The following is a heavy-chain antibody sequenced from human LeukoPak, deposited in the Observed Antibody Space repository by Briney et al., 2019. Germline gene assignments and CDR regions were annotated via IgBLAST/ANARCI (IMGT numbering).Heavy chain of an antibody. D-gene: IGHD3-22*01. CDR2: IYYSGST. Sequence: PSETLSLTCTVSGGSISSYYWSWIRQPPGKGLEWIGYIYYSGSTNYNPSLKSRVTISVDTPKNQFSLKLSSVTAADTAVYYCARVGDSSGYYHAFDIWGQGTMVTVSS. CDR1: GGSISSYY. J-gene: IGHJ3*02. V-gene: IGHV4-59*01. CDR3: ARVGDSSGYYHAFDI.